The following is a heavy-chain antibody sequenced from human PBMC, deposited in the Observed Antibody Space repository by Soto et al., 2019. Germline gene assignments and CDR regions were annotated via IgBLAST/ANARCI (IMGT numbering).Heavy chain of an antibody. CDR3: ARRHNGWSFDI. CDR1: AYSFTIYW. D-gene: IGHD2-15*01. V-gene: IGHV5-51*01. CDR2: IYPGDSDT. J-gene: IGHJ3*02. Sequence: ESLKSSGEGFAYSFTIYWIGWVRQMPGEGLEWMGIIYPGDSDTRYSPSFQGQVTISADKSISTAYLQFSSLKASDTAMYYCARRHNGWSFDIWGQGTMVTVSS.